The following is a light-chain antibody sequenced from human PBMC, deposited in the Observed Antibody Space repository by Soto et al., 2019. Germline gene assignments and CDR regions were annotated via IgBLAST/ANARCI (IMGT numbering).Light chain of an antibody. V-gene: IGKV3-15*01. J-gene: IGKJ1*01. CDR2: GAS. CDR1: QSVGSN. Sequence: EIVVTQSPATLSVSPGERATLSCRASQSVGSNLAWYQQRPGQAPRLLIYGASTRATGIPARFRGSGSGTEFTLTISSLQSEDFAVYYCQQYNNWPPWTFGQGTKVEIK. CDR3: QQYNNWPPWT.